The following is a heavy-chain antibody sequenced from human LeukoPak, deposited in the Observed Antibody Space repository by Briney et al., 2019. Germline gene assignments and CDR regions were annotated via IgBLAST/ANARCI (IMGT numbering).Heavy chain of an antibody. D-gene: IGHD3-9*01. J-gene: IGHJ4*02. CDR3: ATNGRYFDWLLRSGFDY. V-gene: IGHV1-69*05. CDR2: IIPIFGTA. CDR1: GGTFSSYA. Sequence: SAKVSCKASGGTFSSYAISWVRQAPGQGLEWMGGIIPIFGTANYAQKFQGRVTITTDESTSTAYMELSSLRSEDTAVYYCATNGRYFDWLLRSGFDYWGQGTLVTVSS.